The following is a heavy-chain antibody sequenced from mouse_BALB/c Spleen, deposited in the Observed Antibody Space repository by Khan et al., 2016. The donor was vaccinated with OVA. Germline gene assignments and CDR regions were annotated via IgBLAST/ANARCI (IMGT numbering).Heavy chain of an antibody. CDR1: GYSITSDYA. CDR3: VMGRIY. D-gene: IGHD2-3*01. CDR2: ISYSGST. Sequence: EVQLQESGPGLVKPSQSLSLTCTVTGYSITSDYAWNWIRQFPGNKLEWMGYISYSGSTSYHPSLKSRFSISRDTSKNQFFLQLNSVTTEDTATYYCVMGRIYWGQGTLVTVSA. V-gene: IGHV3-2*02. J-gene: IGHJ3*01.